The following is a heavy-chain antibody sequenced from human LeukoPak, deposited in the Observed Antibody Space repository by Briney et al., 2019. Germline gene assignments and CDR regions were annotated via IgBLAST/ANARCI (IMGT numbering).Heavy chain of an antibody. Sequence: GGSLRLSCAASGFTFSSYAMHWVRQTPGKGLEHVSAISSNGGNTYYADSVKGRFTISRDNSKNTLYLQMGCLRAEDTAVYYCAKDVSPVAHGSYYMDVWGKGTTVTISS. CDR3: AKDVSPVAHGSYYMDV. J-gene: IGHJ6*03. D-gene: IGHD6-19*01. CDR2: ISSNGGNT. V-gene: IGHV3-64*02. CDR1: GFTFSSYA.